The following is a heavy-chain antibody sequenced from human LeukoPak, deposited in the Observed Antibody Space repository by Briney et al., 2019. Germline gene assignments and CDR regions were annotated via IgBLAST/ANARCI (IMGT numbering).Heavy chain of an antibody. Sequence: GSVTVSCMASGYTFTSYEMNWVRQAAGQGREGMGWMNPNSCNTGYAQKFQCRVTMTTNTSISTAYMELSSLRSEDTAVYYCAIVTPDFWSGYRNYWGQGALVSVSS. J-gene: IGHJ4*02. D-gene: IGHD3-3*01. V-gene: IGHV1-8*01. CDR2: MNPNSCNT. CDR3: AIVTPDFWSGYRNY. CDR1: GYTFTSYE.